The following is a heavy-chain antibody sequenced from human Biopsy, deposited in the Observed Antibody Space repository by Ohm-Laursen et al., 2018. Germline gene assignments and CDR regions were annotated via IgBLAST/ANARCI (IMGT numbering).Heavy chain of an antibody. J-gene: IGHJ2*01. D-gene: IGHD1-26*01. CDR3: ARHAPSYSGSYWRYFDL. Sequence: TLSLTCTVSGGSTSSYYWSWIRQPPGKGLEWIGYIYYTGSTNYNPSLKSRVTISVDTSLNHLSLSLTSVTAADTAVYYCARHAPSYSGSYWRYFDLWGRGTLVTVSS. V-gene: IGHV4-59*08. CDR1: GGSTSSYY. CDR2: IYYTGST.